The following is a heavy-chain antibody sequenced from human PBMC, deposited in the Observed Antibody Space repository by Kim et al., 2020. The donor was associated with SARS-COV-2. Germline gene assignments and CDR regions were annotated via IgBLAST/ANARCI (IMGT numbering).Heavy chain of an antibody. J-gene: IGHJ4*02. D-gene: IGHD3-22*01. V-gene: IGHV5-51*01. CDR1: GFTFTTYW. Sequence: GESLKISCKGSGFTFTTYWIGWVRQMPGKGLEWMGSIYAADFDTRYSPSFQGQVTISVDRSITTAYLQWSSLKASDTAMYYCARHGYTSDYFYPNDQWGQGTLVTVSS. CDR2: IYAADFDT. CDR3: ARHGYTSDYFYPNDQ.